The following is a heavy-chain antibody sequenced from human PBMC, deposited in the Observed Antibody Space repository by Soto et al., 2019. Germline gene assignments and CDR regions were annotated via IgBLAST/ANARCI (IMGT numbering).Heavy chain of an antibody. J-gene: IGHJ6*03. CDR1: GYTLTELS. V-gene: IGHV1-24*01. Sequence: ASVKVSCKVSGYTLTELSMHWVRQAPGKGLEWMGGFDPEDGETIYAQKFQGRVTMTEDTSTDTAYMELSSLRSEDTAVCYCATGSTVTYRGARYYYYYYMDVWGKGTTVTVSS. CDR3: ATGSTVTYRGARYYYYYYMDV. D-gene: IGHD4-17*01. CDR2: FDPEDGET.